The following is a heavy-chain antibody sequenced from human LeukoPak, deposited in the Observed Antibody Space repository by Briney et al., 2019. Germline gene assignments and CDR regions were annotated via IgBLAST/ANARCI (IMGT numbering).Heavy chain of an antibody. J-gene: IGHJ5*02. CDR1: GGTFSSYA. CDR3: AECRRDGYGCWFDP. D-gene: IGHD5-24*01. CDR2: IIPIFGTA. Sequence: SVKVSCKASGGTFSSYAISWVRQAPGQGLEWMGRIIPIFGTANYAQKFQGRVTITTDESTSTAYMELSSLRSEDTAVYYCAECRRDGYGCWFDPWVQGTLVTVSS. V-gene: IGHV1-69*05.